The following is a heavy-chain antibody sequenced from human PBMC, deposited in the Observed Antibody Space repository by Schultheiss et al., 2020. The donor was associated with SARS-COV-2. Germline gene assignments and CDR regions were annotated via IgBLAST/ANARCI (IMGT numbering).Heavy chain of an antibody. Sequence: GGSLRLSCTASGFTFGDYAMSWVRQAPGKGLEWVGFIRSKAYGGTTEYAASVKGRFTISRDDSKSIAYLQMNSLKTEDTAVYYCTRERDFWSGYEGNWFDPWGQGTLVTVSS. D-gene: IGHD3-3*01. V-gene: IGHV3-49*04. CDR2: IRSKAYGGTT. CDR1: GFTFGDYA. J-gene: IGHJ5*02. CDR3: TRERDFWSGYEGNWFDP.